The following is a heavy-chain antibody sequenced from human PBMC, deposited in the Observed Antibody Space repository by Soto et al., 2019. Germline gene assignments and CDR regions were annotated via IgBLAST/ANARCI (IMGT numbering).Heavy chain of an antibody. V-gene: IGHV5-51*01. CDR1: DYTFAAYW. J-gene: IGHJ5*02. D-gene: IGHD3-9*01. Sequence: PGESLKISCKGFDYTFAAYWIGWVRQMPGKGLEWMGIIYPGDSDTRYSPSFQGQVTISADKSISTAYLQWSSLKASDTAMYYCARQGYDILTGYYGFDPWGQGTLVTVSS. CDR2: IYPGDSDT. CDR3: ARQGYDILTGYYGFDP.